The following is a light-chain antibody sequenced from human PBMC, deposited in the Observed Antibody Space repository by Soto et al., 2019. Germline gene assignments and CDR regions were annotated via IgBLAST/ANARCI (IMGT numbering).Light chain of an antibody. Sequence: FMLTQPPSVSESPGKTVTISCTRSSGSIASNYVQWYQQRPGSAPTTVIYEGNQRPSGIPDRFSGSIDSSSNSASLTISGLKTEDEADYYCQSYDNTNQGVVFGGGTKLTVL. CDR2: EGN. CDR1: SGSIASNY. V-gene: IGLV6-57*04. J-gene: IGLJ2*01. CDR3: QSYDNTNQGVV.